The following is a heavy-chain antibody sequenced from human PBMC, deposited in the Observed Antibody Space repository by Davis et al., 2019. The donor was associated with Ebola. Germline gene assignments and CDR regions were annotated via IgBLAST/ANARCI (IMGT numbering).Heavy chain of an antibody. CDR3: AGSNGWLLAS. D-gene: IGHD6-19*01. V-gene: IGHV3-7*01. CDR1: GFTFTSYY. Sequence: PGGSLRLSCAASGFTFTSYYMSWVRQAPGKGLEWVANIKQDGSERYYVDSVKGRFIISRDNAKNSLYLQMNSLRAEDTAVYYCAGSNGWLLASWGQGTLVTVSS. J-gene: IGHJ4*02. CDR2: IKQDGSER.